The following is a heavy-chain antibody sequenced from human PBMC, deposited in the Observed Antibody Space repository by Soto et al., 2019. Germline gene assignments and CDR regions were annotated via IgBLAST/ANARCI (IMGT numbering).Heavy chain of an antibody. J-gene: IGHJ2*01. V-gene: IGHV3-74*01. Sequence: EVQLVESGGGLVQPGGSLRLSCAASGFTFSSYWMHWVRQAPGKGLVWVSRINSDGSSTSYADSVKGRFTISRDNAKNTLYLPMNSLGAEDTAVYYCARGGSLNWYFDLWGRGTLVTVSS. CDR1: GFTFSSYW. D-gene: IGHD1-26*01. CDR2: INSDGSST. CDR3: ARGGSLNWYFDL.